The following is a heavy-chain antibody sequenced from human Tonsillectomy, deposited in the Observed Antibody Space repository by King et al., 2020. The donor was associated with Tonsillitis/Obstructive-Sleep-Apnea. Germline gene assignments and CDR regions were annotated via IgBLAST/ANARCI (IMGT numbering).Heavy chain of an antibody. CDR3: AKPQGYCSSTSCFDAFDI. D-gene: IGHD2-2*01. V-gene: IGHV3-23*04. CDR1: GFTFSSYA. CDR2: ISGSGGST. Sequence: QLVQSGRGLVQPGGSLRLSCAASGFTFSSYAMSWVRQAPGKGLEWVSAISGSGGSTYYADSVKGRFTISRDNSKNTLYLQMNSLRAEDTAVYYCAKPQGYCSSTSCFDAFDIWGQGTMVTVSS. J-gene: IGHJ3*02.